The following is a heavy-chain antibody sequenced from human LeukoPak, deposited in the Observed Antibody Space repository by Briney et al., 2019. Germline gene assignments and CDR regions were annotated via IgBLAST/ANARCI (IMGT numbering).Heavy chain of an antibody. CDR1: GFTVTTYG. V-gene: IGHV3-23*01. Sequence: GRSLRLSCAVSGFTVTTYGMSWVRQVPGKGLEWVSGISGKGGNTYYADSVKGRFTISRDISKNTLYLQMNSLRAEDTAVYYCAELGITMIGGVWGKGTTVTISS. CDR3: AELGITMIGGV. J-gene: IGHJ6*04. CDR2: ISGKGGNT. D-gene: IGHD3-10*02.